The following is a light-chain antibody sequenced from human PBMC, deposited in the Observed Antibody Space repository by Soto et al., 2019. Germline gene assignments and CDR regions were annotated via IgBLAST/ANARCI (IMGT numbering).Light chain of an antibody. Sequence: EIVMTQSPATLSVSPGETATLSCRARQSVSSNLAWYQQKPGQGPRLLIYGAFTRATGIPARFSGSGSGTEFTLTISSLQSEDFAVYYCQQYKNWPPLTVGGGTKVEIK. CDR3: QQYKNWPPLT. J-gene: IGKJ4*02. CDR1: QSVSSN. V-gene: IGKV3-15*01. CDR2: GAF.